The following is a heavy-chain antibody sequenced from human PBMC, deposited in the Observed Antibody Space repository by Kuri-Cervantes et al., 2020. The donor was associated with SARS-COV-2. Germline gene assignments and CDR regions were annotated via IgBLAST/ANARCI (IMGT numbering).Heavy chain of an antibody. J-gene: IGHJ4*02. CDR3: GRSWRYSSSWGPFDY. D-gene: IGHD6-13*01. Sequence: GGSLRLSCAASGYTFSTYAMGWVRQAPGPGLGWVSVFYSGGNYTYYAHSVKGRFTTSKDNSKNTLYLEMNSLRAEDTAGYYCGRSWRYSSSWGPFDYWAREPWSPSPQ. CDR1: GYTFSTYA. V-gene: IGHV3-23*03. CDR2: FYSGGNYT.